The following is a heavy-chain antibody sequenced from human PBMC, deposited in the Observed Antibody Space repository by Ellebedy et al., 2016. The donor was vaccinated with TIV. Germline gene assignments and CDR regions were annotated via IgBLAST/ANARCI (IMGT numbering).Heavy chain of an antibody. CDR2: ISYDGSNK. D-gene: IGHD3-22*01. V-gene: IGHV3-30-3*01. CDR1: GFTFSSYA. CDR3: ASNYYDSSGFRDY. J-gene: IGHJ4*02. Sequence: GGSLRLSXAASGFTFSSYAMHWVRQAPGKGLEWVAVISYDGSNKYYADSVKGRFTISRDNSKNTLYLQMNSLRAEDTAVYYCASNYYDSSGFRDYWGQGTLVTVSS.